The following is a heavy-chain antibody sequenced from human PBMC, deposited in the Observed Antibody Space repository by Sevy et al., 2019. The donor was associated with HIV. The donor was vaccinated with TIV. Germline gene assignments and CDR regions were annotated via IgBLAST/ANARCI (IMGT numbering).Heavy chain of an antibody. CDR2: VFHSGST. J-gene: IGHJ4*02. CDR3: ARHSHGSGTYYVPFDS. V-gene: IGHV4-38-2*01. D-gene: IGHD3-10*01. Sequence: SETLLTCAVSGYSITSGYLWGWIRQPPGKGLEWIGSVFHSGSTYYNPSLNSRVIISVDTSKNQFSLKLNSVTAADTAVYYCARHSHGSGTYYVPFDSWGQGTLVTVSS. CDR1: GYSITSGYL.